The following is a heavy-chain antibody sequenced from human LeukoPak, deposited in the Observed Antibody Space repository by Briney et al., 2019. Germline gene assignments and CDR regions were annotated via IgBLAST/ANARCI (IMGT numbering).Heavy chain of an antibody. CDR3: ARVRDVYYYYYGMDV. V-gene: IGHV3-11*01. CDR2: ISSSGSTI. CDR1: GFTFSNYA. J-gene: IGHJ6*02. Sequence: GGSLRLSCAASGFTFSNYAMSWVRQAPGKGLEWVSYISSSGSTIYYADSVKGRFTISRDNAKNSLYLQMNSLRAEDTAVYYCARVRDVYYYYYGMDVWGQGTTVTVSS. D-gene: IGHD5-24*01.